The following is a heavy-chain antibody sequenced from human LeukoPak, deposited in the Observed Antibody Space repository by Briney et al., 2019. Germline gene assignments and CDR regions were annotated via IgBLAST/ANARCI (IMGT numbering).Heavy chain of an antibody. J-gene: IGHJ4*02. Sequence: GGSLRLSCAASGFTFSNYNKNWVRQAPGKGLEWVSYISSDSSTINYGDSVKGRFTISRDNAKNSLYLQMNSLRAGDTAVYYCAKNDFFDYWGQGTLVTVSS. CDR3: AKNDFFDY. CDR2: ISSDSSTI. CDR1: GFTFSNYN. V-gene: IGHV3-48*01. D-gene: IGHD1-1*01.